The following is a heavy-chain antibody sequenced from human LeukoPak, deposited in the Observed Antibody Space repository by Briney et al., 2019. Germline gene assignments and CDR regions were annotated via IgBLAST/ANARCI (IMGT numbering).Heavy chain of an antibody. CDR2: IYYSGST. D-gene: IGHD3-22*01. CDR3: AREGLHYYDSSGKNYPAYNWFDP. CDR1: GGSISSYY. V-gene: IGHV4-59*01. Sequence: SETLSLTCTVSGGSISSYYWSWIRQPPGKGLEWIGDIYYSGSTNYNPSLKSRVTISVDTSKNQFSLKLSSVTAADTAVYYCAREGLHYYDSSGKNYPAYNWFDPWGQGTLVTVSS. J-gene: IGHJ5*02.